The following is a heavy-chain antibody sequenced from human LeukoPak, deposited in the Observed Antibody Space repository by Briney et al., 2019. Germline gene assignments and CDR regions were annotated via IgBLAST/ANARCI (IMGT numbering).Heavy chain of an antibody. Sequence: SVKVSCKASGGTFSSYTISWVRQAPGQGLEWMGRIIPILGIANYAQKFQGRVTITADKSTSTAYMELSSLRSEDTAVYYCARKSRTTVLYYGMDVWGQGTPITVSS. CDR3: ARKSRTTVLYYGMDV. D-gene: IGHD4-17*01. J-gene: IGHJ6*02. V-gene: IGHV1-69*02. CDR2: IIPILGIA. CDR1: GGTFSSYT.